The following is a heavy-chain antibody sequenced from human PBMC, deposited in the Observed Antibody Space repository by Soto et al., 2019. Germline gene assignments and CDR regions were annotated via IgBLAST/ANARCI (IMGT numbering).Heavy chain of an antibody. Sequence: GESLKISCKGSGYSFTSYWISWVRQMPGKGLEWMGRIDPSGSYTNYSPSFQGHVTISADKSISTAYLQWSSLKASDTAMYYCARSPKAAAGLYYYYYYGMDVWGQGTTVTVSS. CDR2: IDPSGSYT. J-gene: IGHJ6*02. CDR1: GYSFTSYW. D-gene: IGHD6-13*01. V-gene: IGHV5-10-1*01. CDR3: ARSPKAAAGLYYYYYYGMDV.